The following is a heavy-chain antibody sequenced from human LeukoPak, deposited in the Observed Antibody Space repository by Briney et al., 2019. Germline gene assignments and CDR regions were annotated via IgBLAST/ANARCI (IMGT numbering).Heavy chain of an antibody. D-gene: IGHD3-3*01. Sequence: PGGSLRISCKGSGYTFSSYWIGWVRQMPGKGLERMGIIYPGDSDTRYSPSLQGQVTISVDTSIGTAYLQWSSLKASDTAIYYCARQNDFRLDYWGQGTLVTVSS. CDR2: IYPGDSDT. CDR1: GYTFSSYW. V-gene: IGHV5-51*01. CDR3: ARQNDFRLDY. J-gene: IGHJ4*02.